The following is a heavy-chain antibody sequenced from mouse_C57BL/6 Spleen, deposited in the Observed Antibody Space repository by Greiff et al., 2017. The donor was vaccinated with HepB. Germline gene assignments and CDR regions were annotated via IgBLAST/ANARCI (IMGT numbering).Heavy chain of an antibody. V-gene: IGHV1-61*01. Sequence: QVQLQQPGAELVRPGSSVKLSCKASGYTFTSYWMDWVQQSPGQGLEWIGNIYPTDSETHYNQNFKDKATLTVDKASSNAYMQLSSLTSEDAAVDYCERGRQSYDGFYCFAYWGTGTLVTVSA. CDR3: ERGRQSYDGFYCFAY. CDR2: IYPTDSET. J-gene: IGHJ3*01. CDR1: GYTFTSYW. D-gene: IGHD2-3*01.